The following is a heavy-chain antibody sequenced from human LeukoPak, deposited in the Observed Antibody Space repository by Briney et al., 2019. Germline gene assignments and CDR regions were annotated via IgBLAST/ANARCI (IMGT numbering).Heavy chain of an antibody. V-gene: IGHV1-3*01. CDR2: INAGNGNT. CDR1: GYTFTSYA. D-gene: IGHD2-21*02. CDR3: ARDSVVVTATPYYYYGMDV. Sequence: ASVKVSCKASGYTFTSYAMHWVRQAPGQRLEWMGWINAGNGNTKYSQKFQGRVTITRDTSASTACMELSSLRSEDTAVYYCARDSVVVTATPYYYYGMDVWGQGTTVTVSS. J-gene: IGHJ6*02.